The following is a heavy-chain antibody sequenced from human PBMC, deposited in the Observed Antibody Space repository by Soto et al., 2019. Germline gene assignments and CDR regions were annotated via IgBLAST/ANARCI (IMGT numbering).Heavy chain of an antibody. D-gene: IGHD2-8*02. CDR3: TGEVASGY. CDR1: GFTVSTYG. Sequence: QVQLVESGGGVVQPGRSLRLSCAGSGFTVSTYGMHWVCQAPGRGLEWVAVISRDGGTKYYADSVKGRFTISRDNSRNTLFLEMNSLRGDDMAVDYCTGEVASGYWGQGTLVTVAS. J-gene: IGHJ4*02. CDR2: ISRDGGTK. V-gene: IGHV3-30*03.